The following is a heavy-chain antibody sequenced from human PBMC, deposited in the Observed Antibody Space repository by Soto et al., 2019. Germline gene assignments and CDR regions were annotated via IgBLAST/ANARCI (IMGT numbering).Heavy chain of an antibody. J-gene: IGHJ4*02. D-gene: IGHD3-10*01. CDR2: FNPESTTL. V-gene: IGHV3-74*01. CDR3: TKDTFGAWDS. CDR1: EITLNIYW. Sequence: EAQLVESGGGLVQPGGSLTLSCTASEITLNIYWMHWIRQAPGKGLVWVSRFNPESTTLTYADSVTGRFTISRDSAKNTLYLQMNGLSAEDTAIYYCTKDTFGAWDSWGQRTLVTVSS.